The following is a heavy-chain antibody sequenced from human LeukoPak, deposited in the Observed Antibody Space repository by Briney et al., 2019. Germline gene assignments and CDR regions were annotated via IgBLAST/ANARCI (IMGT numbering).Heavy chain of an antibody. J-gene: IGHJ2*01. CDR3: ARRGKHYYDSSGYFNWYFDL. V-gene: IGHV4-39*07. D-gene: IGHD3-22*01. CDR2: IYYSGST. Sequence: PSETLSLTCTVSGGSISSSSYYWGWIRQPPGKGLEWIGSIYYSGSTYYNPSLKSRVTISVDTSKNQFSLKLSSVTAADTAVYYCARRGKHYYDSSGYFNWYFDLWGRGTLVTVSS. CDR1: GGSISSSSYY.